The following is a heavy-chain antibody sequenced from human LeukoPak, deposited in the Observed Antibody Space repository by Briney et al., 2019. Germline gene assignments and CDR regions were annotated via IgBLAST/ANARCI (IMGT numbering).Heavy chain of an antibody. CDR1: GFTFSSYS. J-gene: IGHJ4*02. V-gene: IGHV3-30*18. Sequence: GRSLRLSCAASGFTFSSYSMHWVRQAPGKGLEWVAVISYDGSNRYYADSVKGRFTISRDNSKNTLYLQMNSLRAEDTCVYYCAKGSDYPDNWGQGTLVTVSS. CDR3: AKGSDYPDN. CDR2: ISYDGSNR.